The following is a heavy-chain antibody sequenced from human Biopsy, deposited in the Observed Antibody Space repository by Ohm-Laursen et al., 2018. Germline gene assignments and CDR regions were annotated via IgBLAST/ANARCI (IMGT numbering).Heavy chain of an antibody. CDR1: GVTLSGYA. V-gene: IGHV3-33*05. D-gene: IGHD2-2*01. CDR2: ISYHGSDK. Sequence: SLRLSCAASGVTLSGYAMHWVRQAPGKGLEWVAVISYHGSDKYYAGSVQGRFIISRDNSNNTLYVHMNSLRAEDTAVYYCATEVVPAGIGGHWLDPWGQGTLVTVSS. J-gene: IGHJ5*02. CDR3: ATEVVPAGIGGHWLDP.